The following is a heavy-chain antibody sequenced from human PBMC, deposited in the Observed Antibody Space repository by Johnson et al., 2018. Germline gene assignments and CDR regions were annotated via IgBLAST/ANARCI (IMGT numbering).Heavy chain of an antibody. J-gene: IGHJ6*02. V-gene: IGHV5-51*01. CDR3: ARHGRTNGQQLVQESNYYYYGMDV. D-gene: IGHD6-13*01. Sequence: VQLVQSGAEVKKPGESLKISCKGSGYSFTSYWIGWVRQMPGKGLEWMGIIYPGDSDTRYSPSFQGQVTISADKSISTAYLQWSSLKASDPALDSCARHGRTNGQQLVQESNYYYYGMDVWGQGTTVTVSS. CDR2: IYPGDSDT. CDR1: GYSFTSYW.